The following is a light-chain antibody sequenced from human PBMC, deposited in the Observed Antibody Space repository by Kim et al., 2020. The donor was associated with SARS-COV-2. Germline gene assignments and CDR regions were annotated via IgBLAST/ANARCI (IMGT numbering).Light chain of an antibody. Sequence: SYELTQPPSVSVAPGETATLTCEGDNIGRKSVHWYQQKPAQAPVLVISYDSDRPSGIPERFSGSNSGSPATLTISRVEAGDEADYFCQVWDSVTNHRVFGGGTQLTVL. CDR3: QVWDSVTNHRV. CDR1: NIGRKS. J-gene: IGLJ3*02. CDR2: YDS. V-gene: IGLV3-21*04.